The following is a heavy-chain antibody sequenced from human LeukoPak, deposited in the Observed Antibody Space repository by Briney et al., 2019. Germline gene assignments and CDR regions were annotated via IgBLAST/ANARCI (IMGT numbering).Heavy chain of an antibody. CDR2: ISYDGSNK. CDR1: GFTFSSYG. Sequence: GGSLRLSCAASGFTFSSYGMHWVRQAPGKGLEWVAVISYDGSNKYYADSVKGRFTISRDNSKNTLYLQMNSLRAEDTAVYYCAKDLHDYDSSALDYWGQGTLVTVSS. CDR3: AKDLHDYDSSALDY. J-gene: IGHJ4*02. D-gene: IGHD3-22*01. V-gene: IGHV3-30*18.